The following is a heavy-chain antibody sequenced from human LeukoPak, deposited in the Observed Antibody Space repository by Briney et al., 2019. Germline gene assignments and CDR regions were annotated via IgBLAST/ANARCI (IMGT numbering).Heavy chain of an antibody. CDR3: AREYSSSWYYYYGMDV. V-gene: IGHV4-39*07. D-gene: IGHD6-13*01. CDR2: IYYSGST. J-gene: IGHJ6*02. Sequence: PSETLSLTCTVSGGSISSSSYYWGWIRQPPGKGLEWIGSIYYSGSTYYSPSLKSRVTISVDTSKNQFSLKLSSVTAADTAVYYCAREYSSSWYYYYGMDVWGQGTTVTVSS. CDR1: GGSISSSSYY.